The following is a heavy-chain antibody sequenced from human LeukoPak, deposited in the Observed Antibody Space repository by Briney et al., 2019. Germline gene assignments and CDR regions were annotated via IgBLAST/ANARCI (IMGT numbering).Heavy chain of an antibody. D-gene: IGHD6-19*01. CDR2: ISGGGDNT. V-gene: IGHV3-23*01. CDR1: GFISSSYT. Sequence: GGSLRLSCAASGFISSSYTMSWVRQPPGKELEWVSGISGGGDNTYYADSVKGRFAISRDNSKDTLYLQMNSLRAEDTAIYYCAKFRADSSGWPFDYWGQGTLVTVSS. J-gene: IGHJ4*02. CDR3: AKFRADSSGWPFDY.